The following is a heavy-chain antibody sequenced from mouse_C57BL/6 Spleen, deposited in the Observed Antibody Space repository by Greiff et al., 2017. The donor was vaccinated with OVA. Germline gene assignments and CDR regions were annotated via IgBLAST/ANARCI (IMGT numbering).Heavy chain of an antibody. J-gene: IGHJ4*01. CDR1: GYSITSDY. CDR3: ARASSYGNAMDY. V-gene: IGHV3-8*01. Sequence: EVQLQQSGPGLAKPSQTLSLTCSVTGYSITSDYWNWIRQFPGNKLEYMGYISYSGSTYYNPSLKSRISITRDTSKNQYYLQLNSVTTEDTATYYCARASSYGNAMDYWGQGTSVTVSS. D-gene: IGHD1-1*01. CDR2: ISYSGST.